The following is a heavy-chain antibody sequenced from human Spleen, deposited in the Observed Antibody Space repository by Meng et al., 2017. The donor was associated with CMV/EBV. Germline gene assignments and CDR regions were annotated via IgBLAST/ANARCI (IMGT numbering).Heavy chain of an antibody. CDR2: IYHSGST. Sequence: SGGSISSSSYYWGWIRQPPGTGLEWIGIIYHSGSTYYNPSLKSRVTISADTSRNQFSLKLSSVAAADTAVYYCARGGANWNSEYFQHWGQGTLVTVSS. D-gene: IGHD1-7*01. CDR3: ARGGANWNSEYFQH. V-gene: IGHV4-39*01. CDR1: GGSISSSSYY. J-gene: IGHJ1*01.